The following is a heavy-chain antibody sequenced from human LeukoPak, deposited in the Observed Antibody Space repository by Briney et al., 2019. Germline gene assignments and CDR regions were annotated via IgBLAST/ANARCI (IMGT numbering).Heavy chain of an antibody. CDR2: SNAGNGNT. Sequence: AASVKVSCKASGYTFTSYAMHWVRQAPGQRLEWMGWSNAGNGNTKYSQEFQGRVTITRDTSASTAYMELSSLRSEDMAVYYCARSHFSSGWYYFDYWGQGTLVTVSS. CDR1: GYTFTSYA. D-gene: IGHD6-19*01. V-gene: IGHV1-3*02. CDR3: ARSHFSSGWYYFDY. J-gene: IGHJ4*02.